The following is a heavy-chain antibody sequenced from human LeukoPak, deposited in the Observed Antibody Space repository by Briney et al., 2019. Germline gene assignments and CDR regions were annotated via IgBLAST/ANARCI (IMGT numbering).Heavy chain of an antibody. CDR3: ARGRRAYCGGDCYGDAFDI. V-gene: IGHV1-3*01. D-gene: IGHD2-21*01. Sequence: ASVKVSCKASGYTFTSYAMHWVRQAPGQRLEWMGWINAGNGNTKYSQKFQGRVTITRDTSASTAYMELSSLRSEDTAVYYCARGRRAYCGGDCYGDAFDIWGQGTMVTVSS. J-gene: IGHJ3*02. CDR2: INAGNGNT. CDR1: GYTFTSYA.